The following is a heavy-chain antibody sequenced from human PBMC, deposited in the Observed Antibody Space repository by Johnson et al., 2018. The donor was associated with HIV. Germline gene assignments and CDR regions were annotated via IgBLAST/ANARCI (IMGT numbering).Heavy chain of an antibody. D-gene: IGHD3-22*01. CDR2: ISRSGSTI. Sequence: QVQLVESGGGVVRPGGSLRLSCAASGFTFSDDYMSWIRQAPGKGLEWVSYISRSGSTITYADSVKGRFTISRDNAKNSLYLQMNSLRAEDTAVYYCARDNGYYYDSSGSRNAFDIWGQGTMVTVSS. CDR1: GFTFSDDY. CDR3: ARDNGYYYDSSGSRNAFDI. J-gene: IGHJ3*02. V-gene: IGHV3-11*04.